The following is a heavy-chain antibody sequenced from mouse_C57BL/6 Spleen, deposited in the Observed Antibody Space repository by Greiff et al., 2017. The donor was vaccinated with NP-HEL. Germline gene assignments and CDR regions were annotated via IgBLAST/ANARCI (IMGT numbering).Heavy chain of an antibody. V-gene: IGHV1-50*01. CDR3: ATMKLGQDY. D-gene: IGHD4-1*01. Sequence: VQLQQPGAELVKPGASVKLSCKASGYTFTSYWMQWVKQRPGQGLEWIGEIDPSDSYTNYNQKFKGKATLTVDTSSSTAYMQLSSLTSEDSAVYYCATMKLGQDYWGQGTTLTVSS. CDR2: IDPSDSYT. CDR1: GYTFTSYW. J-gene: IGHJ2*01.